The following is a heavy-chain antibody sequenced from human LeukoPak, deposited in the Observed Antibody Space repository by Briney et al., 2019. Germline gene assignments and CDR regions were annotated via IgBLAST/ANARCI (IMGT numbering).Heavy chain of an antibody. CDR3: ARGGYSYGRGVGNYFDY. J-gene: IGHJ4*02. V-gene: IGHV3-33*01. Sequence: GGSLRLSCAASGFTFSSYGMHWVRQAPGKGLEWVAVIWYDGSNKYYADSVKGRFTISRDDSKNTLYLQMNSLRAEDTAVYYCARGGYSYGRGVGNYFDYWGQGTLVTVSS. CDR1: GFTFSSYG. D-gene: IGHD5-18*01. CDR2: IWYDGSNK.